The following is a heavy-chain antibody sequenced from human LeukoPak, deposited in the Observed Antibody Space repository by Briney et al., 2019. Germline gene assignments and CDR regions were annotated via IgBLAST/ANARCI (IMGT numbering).Heavy chain of an antibody. J-gene: IGHJ6*02. V-gene: IGHV4-30-4*08. CDR1: GGSISGSSYY. CDR2: IYYSGST. D-gene: IGHD5-18*01. Sequence: SSETLSLTYTVSGGSISGSSYYWGWIRQPPGKGLEWIGYIYYSGSTYYNPSLKSRVTISVDTSKNQFSLKLSSVTAADTAVYYCARDRGLYTAMVTRDPYYYYYGMDVWGQGTTVTVSS. CDR3: ARDRGLYTAMVTRDPYYYYYGMDV.